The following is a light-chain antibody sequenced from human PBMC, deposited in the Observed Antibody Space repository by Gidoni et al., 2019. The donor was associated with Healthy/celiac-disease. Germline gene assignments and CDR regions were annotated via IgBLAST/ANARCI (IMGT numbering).Light chain of an antibody. CDR2: YAS. Sequence: DIVLDQCLAALSLSQVERATLSCRASQSVSSYLPWYQQKPGQAPRLLIYYASNRATGIPARFSGSGSGTVFTLTISIQSHDYFVFYCRQHRSNWPPRTFGQGTKVEIK. CDR1: QSVSSY. V-gene: IGKV3-11*01. J-gene: IGKJ1*01. CDR3: QHRSNWPPRT.